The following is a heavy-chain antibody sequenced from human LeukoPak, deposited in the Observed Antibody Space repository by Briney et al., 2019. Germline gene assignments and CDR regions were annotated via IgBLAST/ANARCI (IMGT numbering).Heavy chain of an antibody. CDR2: ISIGGDTT. Sequence: GGSLRLSCAASGFTFSSHGMCWVRQAPGRGLEWVSSISIGGDTTYADSVKGRFTISRDNSKNTLYLQMNSLRAEDTAVYYCAKGSSGDWDAFDIWGQGTMVTVSS. CDR1: GFTFSSHG. D-gene: IGHD2-21*01. J-gene: IGHJ3*02. V-gene: IGHV3-23*01. CDR3: AKGSSGDWDAFDI.